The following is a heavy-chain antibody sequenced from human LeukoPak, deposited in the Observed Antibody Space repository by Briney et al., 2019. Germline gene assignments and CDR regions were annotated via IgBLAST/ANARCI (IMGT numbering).Heavy chain of an antibody. V-gene: IGHV3-66*02. Sequence: GGSLRLSCAASGFTVSSSHVNWVRQAPGKGLEWVSVLYSSDDTDYAGSVNGRFTISRDNSKNTLYLQMNSLRPEDTAVYYCAGGERHLATFDYWGQGTLVTVSS. CDR3: AGGERHLATFDY. CDR2: LYSSDDT. CDR1: GFTVSSSH. J-gene: IGHJ4*02. D-gene: IGHD3-16*01.